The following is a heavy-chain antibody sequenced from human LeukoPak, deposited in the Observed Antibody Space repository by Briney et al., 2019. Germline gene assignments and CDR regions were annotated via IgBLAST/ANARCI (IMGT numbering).Heavy chain of an antibody. CDR1: GFTFSSYA. CDR2: IRYDGSNK. J-gene: IGHJ6*03. Sequence: PGGSLRLSCAASGFTFSSYAMSWVRQAPGKGLEWVAFIRYDGSNKYYADSVKGRFTISRDNSKNTLYLQMNSLRAEDTAVYYCGGSYTSYYYYYYMDVWGKGTTVTVSS. V-gene: IGHV3-30*02. D-gene: IGHD1-26*01. CDR3: GGSYTSYYYYYYMDV.